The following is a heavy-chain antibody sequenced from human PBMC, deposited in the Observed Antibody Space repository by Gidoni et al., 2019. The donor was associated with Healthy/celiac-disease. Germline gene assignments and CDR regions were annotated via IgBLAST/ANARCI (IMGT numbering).Heavy chain of an antibody. CDR3: ARSYGHGGNPNYGMDV. Sequence: YGMHWVRQAPGKGLEWVAVIWYDGSNKYYADSVKGRFTISRDNSKNTLYLQMNSLRAEDTAVYYCARSYGHGGNPNYGMDVWGQGTTVTVSS. CDR1: YG. J-gene: IGHJ6*02. CDR2: IWYDGSNK. D-gene: IGHD2-15*01. V-gene: IGHV3-33*01.